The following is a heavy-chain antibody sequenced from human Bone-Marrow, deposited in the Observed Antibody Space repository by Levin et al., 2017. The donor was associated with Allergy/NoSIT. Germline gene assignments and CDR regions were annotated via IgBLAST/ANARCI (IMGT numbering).Heavy chain of an antibody. D-gene: IGHD1-26*01. V-gene: IGHV3-9*01. Sequence: SLKISCVASGFTFDDYAMHWVRQPPGKGPEWVAGINWSSDSIGYADSVKGRFTISRDNAKNSLYLQMDSLRSEDTAFYYCARRDETGSYGLWGQGVLVTVSS. CDR2: INWSSDSI. J-gene: IGHJ1*01. CDR3: ARRDETGSYGL. CDR1: GFTFDDYA.